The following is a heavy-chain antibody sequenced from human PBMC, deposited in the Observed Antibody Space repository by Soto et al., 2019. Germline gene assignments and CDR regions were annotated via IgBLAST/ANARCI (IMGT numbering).Heavy chain of an antibody. CDR1: GFTFTSYT. D-gene: IGHD6-25*01. CDR3: ARSRAAEV. CDR2: INETGDRI. Sequence: PGGSLRLSCVASGFTFTSYTMNWVRQAPGKGLEWVAFINETGDRIYYANSLKGRFTISRDNAKNSLYLHMNSLRVEDTAVYYCARSRAAEVWGQGTTVTVSS. V-gene: IGHV3-21*01. J-gene: IGHJ6*02.